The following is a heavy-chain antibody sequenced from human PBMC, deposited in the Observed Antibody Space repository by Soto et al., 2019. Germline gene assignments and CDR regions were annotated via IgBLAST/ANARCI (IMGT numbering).Heavy chain of an antibody. Sequence: QDQWVQSGAEVKKPGSSVKVSCKASGGTFSSHTFSWVRQAPGQGLEWMGRIIPALGTATYAQKFQGRVTFTADESATTVYMELNSLRSEDTAVYYCARPDFGDYWYFDLWGRGTLVTVSS. J-gene: IGHJ2*01. CDR2: IIPALGTA. V-gene: IGHV1-69*08. D-gene: IGHD4-17*01. CDR3: ARPDFGDYWYFDL. CDR1: GGTFSSHT.